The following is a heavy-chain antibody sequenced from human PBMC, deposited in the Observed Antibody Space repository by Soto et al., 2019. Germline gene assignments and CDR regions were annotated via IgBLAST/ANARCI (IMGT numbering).Heavy chain of an antibody. CDR3: AGRCDGTNSIAHFDX. Sequence: SMKVSCNASGGTFNNYVINWVRQAPGQGLEWMAGIIPIFGTPNYAHKFQGRVTITSDKSTSTAYMELNSLRSEDTAVYYCAGRCDGTNSIAHFDXWGQGTLVTVSX. J-gene: IGHJ4*02. D-gene: IGHD2-21*01. V-gene: IGHV1-69*06. CDR2: IIPIFGTP. CDR1: GGTFNNYV.